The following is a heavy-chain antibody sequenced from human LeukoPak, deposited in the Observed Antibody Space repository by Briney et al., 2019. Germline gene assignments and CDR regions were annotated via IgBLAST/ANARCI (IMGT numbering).Heavy chain of an antibody. CDR3: AREIDPVEMATIRGIKYYYYMDV. V-gene: IGHV1-46*01. Sequence: ASVKVSCKASGYTFTSYYMHWVRQAPGQGLEWMGIINPSGGSTSYAQKFQGRVTMTRDTSTSTVYMELSSLRSEDTAVYYCAREIDPVEMATIRGIKYYYYMDVWGKGTTVTISS. D-gene: IGHD5-24*01. J-gene: IGHJ6*03. CDR2: INPSGGST. CDR1: GYTFTSYY.